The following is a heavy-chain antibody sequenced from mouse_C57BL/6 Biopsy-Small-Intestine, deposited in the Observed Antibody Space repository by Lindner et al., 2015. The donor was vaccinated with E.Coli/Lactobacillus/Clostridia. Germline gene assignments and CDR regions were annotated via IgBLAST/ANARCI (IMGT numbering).Heavy chain of an antibody. CDR2: ISYSGGT. CDR3: ASPYYDYDVGFAY. CDR1: GYSITSDY. Sequence: VQLQESGPGLAKPSQTLSLTCSVTGYSITSDYWNWIREFPGNKLEYMGYISYSGGTYYNPFLKNRISITRDTSKNQFFLKLSSVTTEDTATYYCASPYYDYDVGFAYWGQGTLVTVSA. V-gene: IGHV3-8*01. D-gene: IGHD2-4*01. J-gene: IGHJ3*01.